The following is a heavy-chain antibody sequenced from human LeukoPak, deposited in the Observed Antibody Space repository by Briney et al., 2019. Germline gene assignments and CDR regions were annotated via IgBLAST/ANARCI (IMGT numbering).Heavy chain of an antibody. CDR1: GYSFTSHY. CDR2: INPSGGST. V-gene: IGHV1-46*01. CDR3: ARGPTFDY. Sequence: GASVKVSCKASGYSFTSHYMHWVRQAPGQGLEWMGIINPSGGSTSYAQKFQGRVTMTRNTSISTAYMELSSLRSEDTAVYYCARGPTFDYWGQGTLVTVSS. J-gene: IGHJ4*02.